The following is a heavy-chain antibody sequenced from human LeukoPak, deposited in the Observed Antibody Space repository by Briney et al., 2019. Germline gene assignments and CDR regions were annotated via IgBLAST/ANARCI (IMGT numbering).Heavy chain of an antibody. Sequence: ASVKVSCKASGYTFTSYGISWVRQAPGQGLEWMGWISAYNGNTNYAQKLQGRVTMTTDTSTSTAYVELRSLRSDDTAVYYCARFEQWLWYFDYWGQGTLVTVSS. CDR1: GYTFTSYG. D-gene: IGHD6-19*01. V-gene: IGHV1-18*01. J-gene: IGHJ4*02. CDR3: ARFEQWLWYFDY. CDR2: ISAYNGNT.